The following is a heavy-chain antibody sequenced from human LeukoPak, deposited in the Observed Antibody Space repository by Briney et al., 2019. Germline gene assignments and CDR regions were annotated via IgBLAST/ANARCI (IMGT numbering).Heavy chain of an antibody. CDR2: IIPIFGTA. J-gene: IGHJ4*02. CDR1: GGTFSSYA. Sequence: SVKVSCKASGGTFSSYAISWVRQAPGQGLEWMGGIIPIFGTANYAQKFQGRVTITADESTSTAYMELSSLRSEDTAVYYCARDRLDYYDSSGYYYLDYWGQGTLVTVSS. CDR3: ARDRLDYYDSSGYYYLDY. D-gene: IGHD3-22*01. V-gene: IGHV1-69*13.